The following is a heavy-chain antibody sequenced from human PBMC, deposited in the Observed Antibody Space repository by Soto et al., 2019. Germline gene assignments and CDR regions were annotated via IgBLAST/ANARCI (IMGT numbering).Heavy chain of an antibody. D-gene: IGHD2-21*02. CDR3: ARDPEIYCGGDCTANWFDP. J-gene: IGHJ5*02. CDR1: GFTFSSYG. CDR2: IWYDGSNK. V-gene: IGHV3-33*01. Sequence: QVQLVESGGGVVQPGRSLRLSCAASGFTFSSYGMHWVRQAPGKGLEWVAVIWYDGSNKYYADSVKGRFTISRDNSKNTLYLQMNSLRAEDMAVYYCARDPEIYCGGDCTANWFDPWGQGTLVTVSS.